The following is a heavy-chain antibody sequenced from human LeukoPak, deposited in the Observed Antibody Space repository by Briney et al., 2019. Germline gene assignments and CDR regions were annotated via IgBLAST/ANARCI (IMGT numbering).Heavy chain of an antibody. Sequence: SETLSLTCTVSGGSISSSSYYWGWIRQPPGKGLEWIGSIYYSGSTYYNPSLKSRVTLSVDTSKNQFSLKLSSVTAADTAVYYCAREGRVRYFDWSHYYYYGMDVWGQGTTVTVSS. D-gene: IGHD3-9*01. CDR1: GGSISSSSYY. CDR3: AREGRVRYFDWSHYYYYGMDV. J-gene: IGHJ6*02. V-gene: IGHV4-39*02. CDR2: IYYSGST.